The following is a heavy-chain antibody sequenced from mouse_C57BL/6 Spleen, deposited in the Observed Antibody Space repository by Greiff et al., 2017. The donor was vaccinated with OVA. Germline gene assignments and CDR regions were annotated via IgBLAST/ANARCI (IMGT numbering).Heavy chain of an antibody. V-gene: IGHV1-50*01. Sequence: QVQLQQPGAELVKPGASVKLSCKASGYTFTSYWMQWVKQRPGQGLEWIGEIDPSDSYTNYNQKFKGKATLTVDTSSSTAYMQLSSLTSEDSAVYYCARYYGSSYDAYWGKGTLVTVSA. CDR3: ARYYGSSYDAY. J-gene: IGHJ3*01. D-gene: IGHD1-1*01. CDR2: IDPSDSYT. CDR1: GYTFTSYW.